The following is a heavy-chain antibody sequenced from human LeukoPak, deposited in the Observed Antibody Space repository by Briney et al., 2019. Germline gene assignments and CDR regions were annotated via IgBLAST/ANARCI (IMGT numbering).Heavy chain of an antibody. CDR2: INHSGST. CDR3: ARRQDIVLSLSFDP. CDR1: GGSFSGYY. V-gene: IGHV4-34*01. D-gene: IGHD2-8*01. J-gene: IGHJ5*02. Sequence: SETLSLTCAAYGGSFSGYYWSWIRQPPGKGLEWIGEINHSGSTNYNPSLKSRVTISVDTSKNQFSLKLSSVTAADTAVYYCARRQDIVLSLSFDPWGQGTLVTVSS.